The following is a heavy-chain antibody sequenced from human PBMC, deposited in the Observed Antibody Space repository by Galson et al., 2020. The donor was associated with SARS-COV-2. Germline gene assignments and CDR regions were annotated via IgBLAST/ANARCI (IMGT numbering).Heavy chain of an antibody. D-gene: IGHD3-22*01. Sequence: SETLSLTCTASGGSISDYYWSWIRQPPGKGLEWIGFIYYIGITNYNPSLNSRVTISIDTSKNQFSLKLSSVTAADTAVYYCASGYYGSSGLFAPADYGGQGTLVTVSS. CDR1: GGSISDYY. J-gene: IGHJ4*02. CDR3: ASGYYGSSGLFAPADY. V-gene: IGHV4-59*01. CDR2: IYYIGIT.